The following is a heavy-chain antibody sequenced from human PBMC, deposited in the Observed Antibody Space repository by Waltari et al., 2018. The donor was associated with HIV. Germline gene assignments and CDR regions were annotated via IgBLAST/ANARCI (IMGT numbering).Heavy chain of an antibody. CDR1: DGSFIGYY. D-gene: IGHD6-13*01. CDR2: INHAGAT. J-gene: IGHJ6*02. Sequence: QVRLQEWGTGVLKPSETLSLSCAMYDGSFIGYYWTWIRQSPGRGLQWIGEINHAGATNYNPSLRSRLIFSIDTSKKQFYMKLTSVTVADTATYFCVRGYAAAAPYFGLDVWGQGTTVTVSS. V-gene: IGHV4-34*01. CDR3: VRGYAAAAPYFGLDV.